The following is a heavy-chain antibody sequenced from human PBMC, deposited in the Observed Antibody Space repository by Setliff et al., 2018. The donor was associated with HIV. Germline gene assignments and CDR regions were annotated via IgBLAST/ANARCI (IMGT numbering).Heavy chain of an antibody. J-gene: IGHJ6*03. CDR2: IYYSGST. Sequence: KPSETLSLTCTVSGGSISSSSYYWGWIRQPPGEGLEWIGSIYYSGSTYYNPSLKSRVTISVDTSKNQFSLKLSSVTAADTAVYYCARTRGGCMTSSCPTSYYYYYMDVWGRGTTVTVSS. D-gene: IGHD2-2*01. CDR3: ARTRGGCMTSSCPTSYYYYYMDV. CDR1: GGSISSSSYY. V-gene: IGHV4-39*01.